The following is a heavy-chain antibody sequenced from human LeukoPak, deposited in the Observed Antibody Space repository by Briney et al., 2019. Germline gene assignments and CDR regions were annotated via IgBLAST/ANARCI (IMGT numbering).Heavy chain of an antibody. CDR1: GFTFSGNG. J-gene: IGHJ4*02. Sequence: GGSLRLSCAASGFTFSGNGMSWVRQAPGKGLECVSYISSSSSTIYYADSVKGRFTISRDNAKNSLYLQMNSLRDEDTAVYYCARDLPPGSTGWYLEYWGQGTLVTVSS. CDR3: ARDLPPGSTGWYLEY. V-gene: IGHV3-48*02. CDR2: ISSSSSTI. D-gene: IGHD2-2*01.